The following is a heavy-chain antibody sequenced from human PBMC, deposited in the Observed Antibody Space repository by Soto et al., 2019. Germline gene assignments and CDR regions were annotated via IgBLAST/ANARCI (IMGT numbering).Heavy chain of an antibody. V-gene: IGHV1-69*01. Sequence: QVQLVQSGAEVKKPGSSVKVSYKASGGTFSNYAISWVRQAPGQGLEWVGGIISIFGTTNYAQNFQGRVTITADESTSTAYMELSGLRSEDTAVYYCARGVRTGFYGMDVWGQGTTVTVSS. CDR1: GGTFSNYA. D-gene: IGHD3-10*01. J-gene: IGHJ6*02. CDR3: ARGVRTGFYGMDV. CDR2: IISIFGTT.